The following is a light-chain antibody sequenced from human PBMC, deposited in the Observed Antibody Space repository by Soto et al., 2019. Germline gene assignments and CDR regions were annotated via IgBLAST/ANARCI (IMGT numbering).Light chain of an antibody. CDR3: QQYGSSPNT. V-gene: IGKV3-20*01. CDR1: QSVSSNY. CDR2: GAS. J-gene: IGKJ1*01. Sequence: EIVLTQSPGTLSLSPGERATLSCRASQSVSSNYLAWYQQKPGQAPRLLIYGASSRATGIPDRLSGSGSGTDFILTISRLEPEDFTVYYCQQYGSSPNTFGQGTKVEIK.